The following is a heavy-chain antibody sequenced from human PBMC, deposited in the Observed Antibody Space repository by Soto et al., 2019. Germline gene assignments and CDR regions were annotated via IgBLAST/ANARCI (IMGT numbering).Heavy chain of an antibody. CDR3: AKDVWNIAAYLDF. CDR2: ISGSGSST. CDR1: GFTFSPYA. D-gene: IGHD6-6*01. V-gene: IGHV3-23*01. Sequence: PGGSLRLSYAASGFTFSPYAMNWVRQAPGKGLEWVSGISGSGSSTYYADSVKGRFTVSRDNSKNTLYLQMNSLRAEDTAIYYCAKDVWNIAAYLDFGVQGTQASGSS. J-gene: IGHJ4*02.